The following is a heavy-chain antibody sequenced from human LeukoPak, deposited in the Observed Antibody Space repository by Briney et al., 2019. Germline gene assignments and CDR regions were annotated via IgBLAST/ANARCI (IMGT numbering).Heavy chain of an antibody. Sequence: PGGPLRLSCAASGFTFSGSGMHWVRQAPGKGLEWVTFIRYDGSNKYYTDSVKGRFTISRDNSKNPLYLQMDSLRAEDTAVYYCARDYDFWSGYYSPTRGYFGYWGQGTLVTVSS. CDR3: ARDYDFWSGYYSPTRGYFGY. V-gene: IGHV3-30*02. J-gene: IGHJ4*02. CDR2: IRYDGSNK. D-gene: IGHD3-3*01. CDR1: GFTFSGSG.